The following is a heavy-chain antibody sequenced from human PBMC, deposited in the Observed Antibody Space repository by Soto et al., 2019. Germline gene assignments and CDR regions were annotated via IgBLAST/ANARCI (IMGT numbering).Heavy chain of an antibody. CDR3: ARDRYCIGGSCLTDYYYYYMDV. D-gene: IGHD2-15*01. CDR1: GYTFTSYY. Sequence: ASVKVSCKASGYTFTSYYMHWVRQAPGQGLEWMGIINPSGGSTSYAQKFQGRVTMTRDTSTSTVYMELSSLRSGDTAVYYCARDRYCIGGSCLTDYYYYYMDVWGKGTMVTVSS. V-gene: IGHV1-46*03. CDR2: INPSGGST. J-gene: IGHJ6*03.